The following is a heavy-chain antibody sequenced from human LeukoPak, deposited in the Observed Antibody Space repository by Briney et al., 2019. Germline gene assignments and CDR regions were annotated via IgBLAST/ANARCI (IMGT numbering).Heavy chain of an antibody. V-gene: IGHV3-23*01. CDR2: INHYGETT. J-gene: IGHJ6*02. Sequence: LPGGSLRLSCAASGFIFRSYAMSWVRQAPGKGLQWVSAINHYGETTYYADSVKGRFTISRDNSKNTLFLQMNSLRAEDTAIYFCAKERVVVGATQNYYGMDVWGRGTTVTVYS. CDR3: AKERVVVGATQNYYGMDV. D-gene: IGHD2-15*01. CDR1: GFIFRSYA.